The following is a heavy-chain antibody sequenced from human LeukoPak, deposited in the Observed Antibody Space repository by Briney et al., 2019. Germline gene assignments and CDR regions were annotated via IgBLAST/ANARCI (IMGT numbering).Heavy chain of an antibody. CDR2: ISSSYSTI. CDR1: GFTFSSYE. Sequence: PGGSLRLSCAASGFTFSSYEMNWVRQAPGKGLEWVSYISSSYSTIYYADSVKGRFTVSRDNAKNSLFLQMNSLRAEDTAVYYCARDYSGSSLDYWGQGTLVTVSS. D-gene: IGHD1-26*01. CDR3: ARDYSGSSLDY. V-gene: IGHV3-48*03. J-gene: IGHJ4*02.